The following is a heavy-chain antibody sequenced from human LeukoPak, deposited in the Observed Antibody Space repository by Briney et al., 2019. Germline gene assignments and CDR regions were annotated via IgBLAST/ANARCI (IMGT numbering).Heavy chain of an antibody. CDR3: AKLGLCSSTSCYGYHDY. D-gene: IGHD2-2*01. CDR2: IXYDGSNK. V-gene: IGHV3-30*18. J-gene: IGHJ4*02. Sequence: RXAPGKGXXXXAVIXYDGSNKYYADSVKGRFTISRDNSKNTLYLQMNSLRAEDTAVYYCAKLGLCSSTSCYGYHDYWGQGTLVTVSS.